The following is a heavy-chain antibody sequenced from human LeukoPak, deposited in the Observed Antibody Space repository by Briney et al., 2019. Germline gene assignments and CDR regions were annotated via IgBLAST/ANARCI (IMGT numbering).Heavy chain of an antibody. CDR3: ARQVAGTMFDP. J-gene: IGHJ5*02. V-gene: IGHV1-46*01. CDR1: GYTFTSYY. CDR2: INPSGGST. D-gene: IGHD6-19*01. Sequence: GASVKVSCKASGYTFTSYYMHWVRQAPGQGLEWMGIINPSGGSTSYAQKFQGRVTMTRDTSTSTAYMELRSLRSDDTAVYYCARQVAGTMFDPWGQGTLVTVSS.